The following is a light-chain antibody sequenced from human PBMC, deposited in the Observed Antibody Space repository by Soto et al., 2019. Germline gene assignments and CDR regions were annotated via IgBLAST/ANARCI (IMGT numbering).Light chain of an antibody. CDR1: HNVDIY. CDR2: DAS. CDR3: QQRKHWPPLT. V-gene: IGKV3-11*01. Sequence: EVVLTQSPATLSLSPGETATLSRRASHNVDIYLAWYQQKPCQAPRLLIYDASNRATGIPARFSGSGSGTDFTLTISSLEPEDSAVYYCQQRKHWPPLTFGQGTRLE. J-gene: IGKJ5*01.